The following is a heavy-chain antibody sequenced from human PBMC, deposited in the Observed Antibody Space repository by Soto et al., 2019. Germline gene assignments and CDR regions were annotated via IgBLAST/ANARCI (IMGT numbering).Heavy chain of an antibody. CDR2: ISYDGSNK. CDR3: ARVPSSSGRAHFDY. Sequence: QVQLVESGGGVVQPGRSLRLSCAASGFTFSSYAMHWVRQAPGKGLEWVAAISYDGSNKYYADSVKGRFTISRDNSKNTLDLQMNSLRAEDTAVYYCARVPSSSGRAHFDYWGQGTLVTVSS. V-gene: IGHV3-30-3*01. D-gene: IGHD2-15*01. CDR1: GFTFSSYA. J-gene: IGHJ4*02.